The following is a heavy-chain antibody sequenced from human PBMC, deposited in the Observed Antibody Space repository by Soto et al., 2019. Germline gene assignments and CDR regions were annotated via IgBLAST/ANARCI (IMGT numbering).Heavy chain of an antibody. CDR2: ISYDGSNK. Sequence: VGSLRLSCAASGFTFSSYGMHWVRQAPGKGLEWVAVISYDGSNKYYADSVKGRFTISRDNSRNTLYLQMNSLRAEDTAVYYCAKDPFLRDYYDSSGPFDYWGQGTLVTVSS. CDR3: AKDPFLRDYYDSSGPFDY. J-gene: IGHJ4*02. D-gene: IGHD3-22*01. V-gene: IGHV3-30*18. CDR1: GFTFSSYG.